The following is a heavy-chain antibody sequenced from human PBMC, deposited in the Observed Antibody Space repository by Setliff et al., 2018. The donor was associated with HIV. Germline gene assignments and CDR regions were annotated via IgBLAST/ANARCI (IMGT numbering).Heavy chain of an antibody. D-gene: IGHD6-13*01. V-gene: IGHV4-39*01. CDR2: IYHSGSA. CDR3: ARHVPRSSRIDY. Sequence: SETLSLTCHVSGGSISGSSYYWGWIRQPPGKGLEWIGSIYHSGSASHNPSLKSRITISVDTSKNQSSLKLSSVTAADPAVYYCARHVPRSSRIDYWGQGTLVTVSS. J-gene: IGHJ4*02. CDR1: GGSISGSSYY.